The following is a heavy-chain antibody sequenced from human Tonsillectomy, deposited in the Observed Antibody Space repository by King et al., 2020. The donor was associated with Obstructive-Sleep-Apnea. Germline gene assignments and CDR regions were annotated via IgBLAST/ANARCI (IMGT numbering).Heavy chain of an antibody. V-gene: IGHV3-7*03. CDR2: IRQDGGEK. CDR1: GFTFSDYW. CDR3: VHRGGLASNRPVYFDH. Sequence: VQLVESGGNLVQPGGSLRLSCEASGFTFSDYWMSWVRQAPGKGPEWVANIRQDGGEKNYLYSVRGRFTISRDNAKKSLYLQMNSLRAEDTAVYYCVHRGGLASNRPVYFDHWGLGALVTVSS. J-gene: IGHJ4*02. D-gene: IGHD3-16*01.